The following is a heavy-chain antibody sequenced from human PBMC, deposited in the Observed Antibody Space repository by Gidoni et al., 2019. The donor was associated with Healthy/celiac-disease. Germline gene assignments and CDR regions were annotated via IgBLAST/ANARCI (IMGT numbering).Heavy chain of an antibody. Sequence: QLQLQESGPGLVKPSETLSLTCTVSGGSINSSSYYWGWLRQSPGKGLEWIGSIYYSGSTYYNSSLKSRVTMSVDTSKNQFSLKLSSVTAADTAVYYCASGNGYYHGSGSYWQQWGQGTLVTVSS. CDR2: IYYSGST. CDR1: GGSINSSSYY. CDR3: ASGNGYYHGSGSYWQQ. D-gene: IGHD3-10*01. V-gene: IGHV4-39*01. J-gene: IGHJ1*01.